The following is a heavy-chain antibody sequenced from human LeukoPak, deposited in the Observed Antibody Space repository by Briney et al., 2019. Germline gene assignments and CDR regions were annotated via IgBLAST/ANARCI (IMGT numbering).Heavy chain of an antibody. V-gene: IGHV3-33*01. D-gene: IGHD2-2*01. J-gene: IGHJ4*02. CDR3: ARADCSSSSCPSKFDY. CDR2: IWYDGSRK. Sequence: GRSLRLSCVASGCIFSNYGLHWVRQAPGKGLEWVAVIWYDGSRKYYADSVKGRFTISRDNSKNTLYLQMNSLRVEDTAVYYCARADCSSSSCPSKFDYWGQGTLVTVSS. CDR1: GCIFSNYG.